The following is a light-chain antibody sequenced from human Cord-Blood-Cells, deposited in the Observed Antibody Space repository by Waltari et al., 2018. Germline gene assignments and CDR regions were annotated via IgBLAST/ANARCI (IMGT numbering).Light chain of an antibody. CDR3: SSYTSSSNVV. CDR1: SSDVGGYNY. V-gene: IGLV2-14*01. Sequence: QSALTQPASVSGSPGQSITISCTGTSSDVGGYNYVYWYQQHPGKAPTLMIYDVSNRPSGVSNRFSGSKSGNTASLTISGLQAEDEADYYCSSYTSSSNVVFGGWTKLTVL. J-gene: IGLJ2*01. CDR2: DVS.